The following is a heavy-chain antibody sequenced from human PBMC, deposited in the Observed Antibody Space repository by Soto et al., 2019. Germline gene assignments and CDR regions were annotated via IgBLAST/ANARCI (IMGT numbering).Heavy chain of an antibody. CDR3: ASSYCTNGVCSSIEYYFDY. CDR1: GYSISSGYY. D-gene: IGHD2-8*01. J-gene: IGHJ4*02. CDR2: IYHSGST. V-gene: IGHV4-38-2*01. Sequence: SETLSLTCAVSGYSISSGYYWGWIRQPPGKGLEWIGSIYHSGSTYYNPSLKSRVTIPVDTSKNQFSLKLSSVTAADTAVYYCASSYCTNGVCSSIEYYFDYWGQGTLVTVSS.